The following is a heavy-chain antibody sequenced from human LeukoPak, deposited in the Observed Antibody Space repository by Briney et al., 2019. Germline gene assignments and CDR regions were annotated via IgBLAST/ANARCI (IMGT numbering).Heavy chain of an antibody. D-gene: IGHD1-26*01. V-gene: IGHV1-8*01. CDR2: MTPNSGNT. Sequence: GASVKDSCTTSRYTFTSYDINWVRQATGQGVEWMGWMTPNSGNTGYSQTFQGRVTMTRNTSISTAYMQLSSLRSEDTFVYYCARAPPGGGSGRSHYYYYYMDVWGKGTTVTVSS. CDR1: RYTFTSYD. CDR3: ARAPPGGGSGRSHYYYYYMDV. J-gene: IGHJ6*03.